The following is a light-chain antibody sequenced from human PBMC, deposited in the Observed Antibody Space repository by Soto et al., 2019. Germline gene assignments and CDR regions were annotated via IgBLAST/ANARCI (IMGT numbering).Light chain of an antibody. V-gene: IGKV1-39*01. J-gene: IGKJ2*01. CDR1: QSISSY. CDR3: QQTYRTPYT. Sequence: DIQMTQSPSSLSASVGDRVTITCRASQSISSYLNWYLQKPGKAPKLLIYAASSLQSGVTSRFSGSGSGTDFTLTISSLQPEDFATYYCQQTYRTPYTFGQGTKLEIK. CDR2: AAS.